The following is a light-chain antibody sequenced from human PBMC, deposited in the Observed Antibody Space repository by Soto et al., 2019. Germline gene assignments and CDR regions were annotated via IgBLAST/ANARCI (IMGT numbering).Light chain of an antibody. Sequence: ALSQPPSASGSPGQSVTISCTGTSSDVGGYNYVSWYQQHPGKAPKLMIYEVSKRPSGVPDRFSGSKSGNTASLTVSGLQAEDDSDYYCSSYAGSNNVVFGGGTKVTVL. V-gene: IGLV2-8*01. J-gene: IGLJ2*01. CDR2: EVS. CDR1: SSDVGGYNY. CDR3: SSYAGSNNVV.